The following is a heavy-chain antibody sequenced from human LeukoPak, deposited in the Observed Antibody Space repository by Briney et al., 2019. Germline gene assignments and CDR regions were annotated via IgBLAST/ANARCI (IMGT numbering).Heavy chain of an antibody. V-gene: IGHV4-31*03. CDR1: GGSISSGGYY. D-gene: IGHD1-20*01. Sequence: SETLSLTCTVSGGSISSGGYYWSWIRQHPGKGLEWIGYIYYSGSTYYNPSLKSRVTISVDTSKDQFSLKLSSVTAADTAVYYCARDVSNWSEYYAFDIWGQGTMVTVSS. J-gene: IGHJ3*02. CDR3: ARDVSNWSEYYAFDI. CDR2: IYYSGST.